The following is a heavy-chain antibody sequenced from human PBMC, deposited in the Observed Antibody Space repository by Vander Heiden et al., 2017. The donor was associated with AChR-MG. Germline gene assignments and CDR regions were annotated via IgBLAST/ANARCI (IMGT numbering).Heavy chain of an antibody. CDR2: IIPFFGAA. V-gene: IGHV1-69*06. CDR1: GVTFSSYA. CDR3: ARGSYYDFWSGDYSAYYYYGMDV. D-gene: IGHD3-3*01. Sequence: QVQLVQSGAQVKQSGSSVKVSCKASGVTFSSYAIRWVRQAPGQGLEWMGGIIPFFGAASYTQKFQGRVTITADNITSTAYMELSSLRSEDTAVYYCARGSYYDFWSGDYSAYYYYGMDVWGQGTTVTVSS. J-gene: IGHJ6*02.